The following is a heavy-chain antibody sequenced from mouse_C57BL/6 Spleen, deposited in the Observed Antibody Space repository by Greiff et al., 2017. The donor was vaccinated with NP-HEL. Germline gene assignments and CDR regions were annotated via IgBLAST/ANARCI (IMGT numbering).Heavy chain of an antibody. CDR3: ARIKKIVATYFDY. Sequence: VQLQQSGAELVNPGASVNLSCKASGYTLTSYWMHWVKQRLGQGLEWFAETNPTNGRTYYNEKFKSKATLTVDKSSSTAYMLLSGPTFEDSAVYYCARIKKIVATYFDYWGQGTTLTGSS. J-gene: IGHJ2*01. CDR1: GYTLTSYW. D-gene: IGHD1-1*01. CDR2: TNPTNGRT. V-gene: IGHV1S81*02.